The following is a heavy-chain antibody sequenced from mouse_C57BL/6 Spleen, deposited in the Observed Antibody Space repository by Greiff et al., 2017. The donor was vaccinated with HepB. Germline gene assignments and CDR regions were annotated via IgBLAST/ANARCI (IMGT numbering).Heavy chain of an antibody. Sequence: EVKVVESGGGLVKPGGSLKLSCAASGFTFSSYTMSWVRQTPEKRLEWVATISGGGGNTYYPDSVKGRFTISRDNAKNTLYLQMSRLRSEDTALYYCARHPLDGYYYAMDYCGQGSSVTVSS. CDR3: ARHPLDGYYYAMDY. J-gene: IGHJ4*01. D-gene: IGHD2-3*01. V-gene: IGHV5-9*01. CDR2: ISGGGGNT. CDR1: GFTFSSYT.